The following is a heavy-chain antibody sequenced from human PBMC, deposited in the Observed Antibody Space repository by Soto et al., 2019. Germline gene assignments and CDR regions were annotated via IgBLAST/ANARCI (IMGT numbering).Heavy chain of an antibody. D-gene: IGHD3-10*01. CDR3: ASAAATMVRGNWFDP. CDR1: GGSISSGGYY. J-gene: IGHJ5*02. Sequence: QVQLQESGPGLVKPSQTLSLTCTVSGGSISSGGYYWSWIRQHPGKGLEWIGYIYYSWSTYYNPSLKSRVTISVDPSKDQFSLKLSSVTAADTAVYYCASAAATMVRGNWFDPWGQGTLVTVSS. CDR2: IYYSWST. V-gene: IGHV4-31*03.